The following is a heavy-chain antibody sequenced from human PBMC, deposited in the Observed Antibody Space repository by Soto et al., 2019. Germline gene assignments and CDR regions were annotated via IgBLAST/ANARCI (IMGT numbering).Heavy chain of an antibody. CDR3: TRWAVLRCLEWLNPYGMDV. J-gene: IGHJ6*02. Sequence: QLGGSLRLSCTASGFTFGDYAMSWVRQAPGKGLEWVGFIRSKAYGGTTEYAASVKGRFTISRDDSKSIAYLQMNSLKTEDTAVYYCTRWAVLRCLEWLNPYGMDVWGPGTTVTV. V-gene: IGHV3-49*04. CDR1: GFTFGDYA. D-gene: IGHD3-3*01. CDR2: IRSKAYGGTT.